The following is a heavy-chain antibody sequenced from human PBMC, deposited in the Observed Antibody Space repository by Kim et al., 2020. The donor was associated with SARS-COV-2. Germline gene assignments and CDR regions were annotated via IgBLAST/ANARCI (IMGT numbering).Heavy chain of an antibody. V-gene: IGHV1-46*01. J-gene: IGHJ6*02. CDR1: GYTFTSYY. CDR2: INPSGGST. D-gene: IGHD3-10*01. Sequence: ASVKVSCKASGYTFTSYYMHWVRQAPGQGLEWMGIINPSGGSTSYAQKFQGRVTMTRDTSTSTVYMELSSLRSEDTAVYYCARGITMVRGVLSYYYYYGMDVWGQGTTVTVSS. CDR3: ARGITMVRGVLSYYYYYGMDV.